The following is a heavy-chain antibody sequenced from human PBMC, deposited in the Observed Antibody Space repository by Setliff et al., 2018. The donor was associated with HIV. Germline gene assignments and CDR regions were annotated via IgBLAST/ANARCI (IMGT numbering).Heavy chain of an antibody. Sequence: SVKVSCKASGDTFSNYAISWVRQAPGQGLEWMGGIIPIFGTANYAQKFEGRVTITADKSTSTAYKEVNSLRFEDTAVYYCARVFYYSAGSYSLDYWGQETLVTVSS. CDR2: IIPIFGTA. J-gene: IGHJ4*01. D-gene: IGHD3-10*01. V-gene: IGHV1-69*06. CDR3: ARVFYYSAGSYSLDY. CDR1: GDTFSNYA.